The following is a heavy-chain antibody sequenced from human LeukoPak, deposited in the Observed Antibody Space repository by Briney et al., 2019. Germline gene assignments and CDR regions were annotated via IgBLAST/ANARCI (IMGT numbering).Heavy chain of an antibody. CDR2: IYYTAST. CDR1: GVSISCYH. V-gene: IGHV4-59*01. D-gene: IGHD3-3*01. CDR3: TRSLGVVIHGGMDV. J-gene: IGHJ6*02. Sequence: KPSETLSLTCTVSGVSISCYHWSWIRQPPGKGLDWIGHIYYTASTNYNPSLKSRVTISLDTSKNQFSLKLSSVTAADTAVYYCTRSLGVVIHGGMDVWGQGTTVTVSS.